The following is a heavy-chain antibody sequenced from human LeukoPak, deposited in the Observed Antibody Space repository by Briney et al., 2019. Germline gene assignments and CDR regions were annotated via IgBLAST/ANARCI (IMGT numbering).Heavy chain of an antibody. J-gene: IGHJ4*02. CDR2: ISSSSSYI. D-gene: IGHD6-13*01. V-gene: IGHV3-21*01. CDR3: ARGTLAAAGNPDY. CDR1: GFTFSSYS. Sequence: PGGSLRLSCAASGFTFSSYSMNWVRQAPGKGLEWVSSISSSSSYIYYADSVKGRFTISRDNAKNSLYLQMNSLRAEDTAVYYCARGTLAAAGNPDYWGQGTLVTVSS.